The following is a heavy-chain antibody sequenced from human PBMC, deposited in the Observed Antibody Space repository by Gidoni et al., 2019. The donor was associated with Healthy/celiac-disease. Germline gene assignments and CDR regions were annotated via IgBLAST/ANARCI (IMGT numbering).Heavy chain of an antibody. D-gene: IGHD2-2*01. CDR3: AREIIVVVPAAMKIGVYYYYYYMDV. CDR1: GFTFSSYW. CDR2: IKKDGSEK. V-gene: IGHV3-7*01. Sequence: EVQLVESGGGLVQPGGSLSLSCAASGFTFSSYWLSWVRQAPGKGREWVANIKKDGSEKYYVDSVKGRCTISRDNAKNSLYLKMNSLRAEETAVYECAREIIVVVPAAMKIGVYYYYYYMDVWGKGTTVTVSS. J-gene: IGHJ6*03.